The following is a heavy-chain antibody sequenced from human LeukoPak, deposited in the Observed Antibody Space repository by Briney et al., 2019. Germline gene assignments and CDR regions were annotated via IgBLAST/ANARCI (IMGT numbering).Heavy chain of an antibody. CDR3: ARDSPTISAFDI. CDR2: ISYDGSNK. V-gene: IGHV3-30-3*01. D-gene: IGHD3-10*01. CDR1: GFTFSSYA. J-gene: IGHJ3*02. Sequence: GRSLRLSCATSGFTFSSYAMHWVRQAPGKGLEWVAVISYDGSNKYYADSVKGRFTISRDNSKNTLYLQMNSLRAEDTAVYYCARDSPTISAFDIWGQGTMVTVSS.